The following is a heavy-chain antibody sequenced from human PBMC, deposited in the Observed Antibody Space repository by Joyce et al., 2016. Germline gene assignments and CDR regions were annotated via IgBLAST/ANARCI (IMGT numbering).Heavy chain of an antibody. Sequence: QVQLVQSGAEVKKPGSSVKVSCKTSGGAFSNYGLSWVRQAPGQGLEWVGGIMPVYNATSYAQNFQGRVTISADESTNTAYMALSSLRSEDTVVYYCARAPYPGSTASGSFSVWGEGTLVTVSS. J-gene: IGHJ3*01. CDR2: IMPVYNAT. CDR1: GGAFSNYG. CDR3: ARAPYPGSTASGSFSV. V-gene: IGHV1-69*01. D-gene: IGHD3-10*01.